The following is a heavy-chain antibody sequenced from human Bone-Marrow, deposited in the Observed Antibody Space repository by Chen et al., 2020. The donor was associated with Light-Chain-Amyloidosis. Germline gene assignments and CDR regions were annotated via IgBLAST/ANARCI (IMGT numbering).Heavy chain of an antibody. CDR3: ARGSRAACGLGSGYFDA. Sequence: DVQLVETGGGLIQPGGSLRLPCAASGLTVSSIYMNWVRQAPGKGPEWAAVSYNDDGGGTHDPDAVRGRFAISSDNSKNTVDLRMNGLRVEDTAIYYCARGSRAACGLGSGYFDAWGQGILVTVSS. D-gene: IGHD5-12*01. V-gene: IGHV3-53*02. CDR1: GLTVSSIY. J-gene: IGHJ4*02. CDR2: SYNDDGGGT.